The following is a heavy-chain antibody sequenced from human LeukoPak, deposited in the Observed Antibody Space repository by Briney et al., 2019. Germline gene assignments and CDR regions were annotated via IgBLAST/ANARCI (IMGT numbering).Heavy chain of an antibody. CDR1: GGSISSYY. CDR3: ARDPDYDSSGYYFDY. J-gene: IGHJ4*02. D-gene: IGHD3-22*01. V-gene: IGHV4-4*07. CDR2: IYTSGST. Sequence: SETLPLTCTVSGGSISSYYWSWIRQPAGKGLEWIGRIYTSGSTNYNPSLKSRVTMSVDTSKNQFSLKLSSVTAADTAVYYCARDPDYDSSGYYFDYWGQGTLVTVSS.